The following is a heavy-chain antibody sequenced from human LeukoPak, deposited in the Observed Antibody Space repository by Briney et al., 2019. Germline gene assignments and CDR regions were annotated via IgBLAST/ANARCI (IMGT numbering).Heavy chain of an antibody. CDR3: ARGTPVTTLSHFYYYMEV. CDR2: INPNSGGT. Sequence: ASVKVSCKASGYTFTGYYMHWVRQAPGQGLEWMGWINPNSGGTNYAHKFQGRVTMTRDTSIGTAYMELSRLRSDDTAGYYCARGTPVTTLSHFYYYMEVWGKGTSVTVSS. CDR1: GYTFTGYY. J-gene: IGHJ6*03. V-gene: IGHV1-2*07. D-gene: IGHD4-17*01.